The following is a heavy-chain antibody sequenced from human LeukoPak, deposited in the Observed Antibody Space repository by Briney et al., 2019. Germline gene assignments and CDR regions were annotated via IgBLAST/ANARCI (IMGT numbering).Heavy chain of an antibody. CDR2: IQYSGST. Sequence: SETLSLTCTVSGGSISPYYWSWIRQPPGKGLEWIGYIQYSGSTSYNPSLKSRVTISVDRSKNQFSLKLSSVTAADTAVYYCARGIIVATITSYYYYGMDVWGQGTTVTVSS. V-gene: IGHV4-59*12. CDR3: ARGIIVATITSYYYYGMDV. D-gene: IGHD5-12*01. CDR1: GGSISPYY. J-gene: IGHJ6*02.